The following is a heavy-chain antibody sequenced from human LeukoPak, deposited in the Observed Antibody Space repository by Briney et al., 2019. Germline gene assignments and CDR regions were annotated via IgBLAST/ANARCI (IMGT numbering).Heavy chain of an antibody. Sequence: PGGSLRLSCAASGVTFTDYYVSWIRQAPGKGLEWVAHIGGRGTTIYYVDSVKGRFTISRDNAKNSLYLQMDSLRVEDTAVYYCARQNMRLAFDYWGQGTLVTVSS. CDR2: IGGRGTTI. CDR3: ARQNMRLAFDY. V-gene: IGHV3-11*01. CDR1: GVTFTDYY. J-gene: IGHJ4*02. D-gene: IGHD2-2*01.